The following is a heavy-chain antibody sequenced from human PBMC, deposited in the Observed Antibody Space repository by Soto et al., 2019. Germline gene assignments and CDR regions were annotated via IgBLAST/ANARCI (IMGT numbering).Heavy chain of an antibody. CDR2: IYYSGST. CDR3: ARGSSDYDFWSGYSNYYYGMDV. CDR1: GGSISSYY. Sequence: SETLSLTCTVSGGSISSYYWSWIRQPPGKGLEWTGYIYYSGSTNYNPSLKSRVTISVDTSKNQFSLKLSSVTAADTAVYYCARGSSDYDFWSGYSNYYYGMDVWGQGTTVTVSS. D-gene: IGHD3-3*01. V-gene: IGHV4-59*01. J-gene: IGHJ6*02.